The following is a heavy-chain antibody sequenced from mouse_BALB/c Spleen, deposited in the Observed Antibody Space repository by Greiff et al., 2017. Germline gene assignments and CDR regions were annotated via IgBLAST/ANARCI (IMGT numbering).Heavy chain of an antibody. Sequence: QVQLQQPGAELVRPGASVKLSCKASGYTFTSYWINWVKQRPGQGLEWIGNIYPSDSYTNYNQKFKDKATLTVDKSSSTAYMQLSSPTTEDSAVYYCTKRGPTYAMDYWGQGTSVTVSS. V-gene: IGHV1-69*02. J-gene: IGHJ4*01. CDR3: TKRGPTYAMDY. CDR2: IYPSDSYT. CDR1: GYTFTSYW. D-gene: IGHD1-1*01.